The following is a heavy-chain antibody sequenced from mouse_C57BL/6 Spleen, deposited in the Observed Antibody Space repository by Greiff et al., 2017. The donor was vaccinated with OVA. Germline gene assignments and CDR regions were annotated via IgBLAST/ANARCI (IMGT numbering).Heavy chain of an antibody. V-gene: IGHV1-55*01. Sequence: QVQLKQPGAELVKPGASVKMSCKASGYTFTSYWITWVKQRPGQGLEWIGDIYPGSGSTNYNEKFKSKATLTVDTSSSTAYMQLSSLTSEDAAVYYCARYGPYYFDYWGKGTTLTVSS. J-gene: IGHJ2*01. CDR2: IYPGSGST. CDR3: ARYGPYYFDY. CDR1: GYTFTSYW. D-gene: IGHD1-1*02.